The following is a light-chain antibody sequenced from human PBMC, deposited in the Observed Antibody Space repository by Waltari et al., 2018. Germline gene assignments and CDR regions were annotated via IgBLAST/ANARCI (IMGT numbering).Light chain of an antibody. Sequence: IILTQSPPTLSLSPGESATLSCRASQSVSSYLAWYQQKPGQAPRLLIYGASSRATGIPDRFSGSGSGTDFTLTISSLEPEDFAVYYCQKYSNSPLTFGGGTNVEIK. V-gene: IGKV3-20*01. CDR1: QSVSSY. CDR3: QKYSNSPLT. J-gene: IGKJ4*01. CDR2: GAS.